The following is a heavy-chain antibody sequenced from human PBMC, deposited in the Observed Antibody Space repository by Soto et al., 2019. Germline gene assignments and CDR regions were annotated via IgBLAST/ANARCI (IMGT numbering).Heavy chain of an antibody. J-gene: IGHJ3*02. V-gene: IGHV3-64*04. Sequence: GGSLRLSCSASGFTFSSYAMHWVRQAPGKGLEYVSAISSSGGSTYYADSVKGRFTISRDISKNTLSLQMDSLRAEDTAVYFCARVLRSGSSGYAFDIWGQGTMVTVSS. CDR3: ARVLRSGSSGYAFDI. CDR1: GFTFSSYA. CDR2: ISSSGGST. D-gene: IGHD1-26*01.